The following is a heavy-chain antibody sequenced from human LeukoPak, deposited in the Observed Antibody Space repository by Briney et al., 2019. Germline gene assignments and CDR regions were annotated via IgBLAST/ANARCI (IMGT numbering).Heavy chain of an antibody. CDR1: GGSISSSNW. CDR2: IYHSGST. D-gene: IGHD2-15*01. CDR3: ARVGCGWVLTPCDAFDI. V-gene: IGHV4-4*02. J-gene: IGHJ3*02. Sequence: SETLSLTCAVSGGSISSSNWWSWVRQPPGKGLEWIGEIYHSGSTNYNPSLKSRVTISVDKSKNQFSLKLSSVTAADTAVYYCARVGCGWVLTPCDAFDIWGQGTMVTVSS.